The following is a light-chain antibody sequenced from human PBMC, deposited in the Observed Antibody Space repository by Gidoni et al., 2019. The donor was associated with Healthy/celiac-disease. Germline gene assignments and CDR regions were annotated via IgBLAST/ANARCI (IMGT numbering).Light chain of an antibody. CDR3: QQYGSSPCS. V-gene: IGKV3-20*01. J-gene: IGKJ2*04. Sequence: RASQSVSSSYLAWYQQKPGQAPRLLIYGASSRATGIPDRFSGSGSGTDFTLTISRLEPEDFAVYYCQQYGSSPCSFGQXTKLEIK. CDR2: GAS. CDR1: QSVSSSY.